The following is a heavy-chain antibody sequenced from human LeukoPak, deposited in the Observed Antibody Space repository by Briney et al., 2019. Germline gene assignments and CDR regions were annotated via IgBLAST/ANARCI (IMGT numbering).Heavy chain of an antibody. D-gene: IGHD5-18*01. CDR2: INAGNGNT. J-gene: IGHJ6*02. CDR3: ASRYSYGYYYGMDV. V-gene: IGHV1-3*01. CDR1: GYTFTIYA. Sequence: ASVNVSCKASGYTFTIYAMHWVRQAPGQRLEWMGWINAGNGNTKYSQKFQGRVTITRDTSASTAYMELSSLRSEDTAVYYCASRYSYGYYYGMDVWGQGTTVTVSS.